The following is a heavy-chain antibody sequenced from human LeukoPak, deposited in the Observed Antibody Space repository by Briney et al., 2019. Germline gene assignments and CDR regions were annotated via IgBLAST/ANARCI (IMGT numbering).Heavy chain of an antibody. CDR2: IKSDGSRT. D-gene: IGHD6-19*01. CDR3: ASSSGWIIDY. V-gene: IGHV3-74*01. Sequence: GGSLRLSCAASGFTFSNYWVHWVRQAPEKGLVWVSGIKSDGSRTYYADSVKGRFTISRDNAKNTVFLQMNSLRAEDTAVYYCASSSGWIIDYWGQGTLVTVSS. CDR1: GFTFSNYW. J-gene: IGHJ4*02.